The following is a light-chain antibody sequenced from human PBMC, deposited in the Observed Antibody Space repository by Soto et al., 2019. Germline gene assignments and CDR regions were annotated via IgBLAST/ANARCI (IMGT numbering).Light chain of an antibody. J-gene: IGKJ2*01. Sequence: EIVMTQSPATLSVSPGERATLSCRASQNVTTTYLAWYQQKPGQAPRLLIFGASTRATGIPARFSGSGSGTEFTLTISSLQSEDFAIYYCQQYKNWPYTFGQGTKVQIK. CDR3: QQYKNWPYT. CDR1: QNVTTTY. V-gene: IGKV3-15*01. CDR2: GAS.